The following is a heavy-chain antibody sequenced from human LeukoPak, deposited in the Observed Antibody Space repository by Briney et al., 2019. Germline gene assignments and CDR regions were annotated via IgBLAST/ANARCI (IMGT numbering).Heavy chain of an antibody. D-gene: IGHD1-1*01. J-gene: IGHJ4*02. CDR1: GFTFSDYW. V-gene: IGHV3-23*01. CDR2: ISGSGGST. CDR3: AKGLWNGPYDY. Sequence: GGSLRLSCAASGFTFSDYWMSWVRQAPGKGLEWVSTISGSGGSTNYADSVKGRFTISRDNSKSTVYLQMNSLRAEDTAVYYCAKGLWNGPYDYWGQGTLVTVSS.